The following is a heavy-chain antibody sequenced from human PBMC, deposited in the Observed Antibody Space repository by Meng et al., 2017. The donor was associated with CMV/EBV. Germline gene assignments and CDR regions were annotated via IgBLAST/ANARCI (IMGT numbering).Heavy chain of an antibody. CDR1: GYTFTSYW. V-gene: IGHV5-51*01. D-gene: IGHD6-6*01. CDR2: IYPGDSET. J-gene: IGHJ5*02. Sequence: GESLKISCQGSGYTFTSYWIVWVRQMPGKGLEWMGLIYPGDSETKYSPSFQGQVTISADKSISTAYLQGSSRKASETAIYYCARRRSSSRWFDPWGQGTQVTVSS. CDR3: ARRRSSSRWFDP.